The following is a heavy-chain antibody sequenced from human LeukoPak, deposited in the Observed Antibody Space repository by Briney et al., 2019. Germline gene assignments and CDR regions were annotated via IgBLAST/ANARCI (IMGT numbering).Heavy chain of an antibody. D-gene: IGHD3-10*01. CDR3: VKDYGSGSYFDY. V-gene: IGHV3-30*02. Sequence: GGSLRLSCAVSGFNFDVSDMHWVRQAPGKGLEWVAFIRYDGSNKYYADSVKGRFTISRDNSKNTLYLQMNSLRAEDTAVYYCVKDYGSGSYFDYWGQGTLVTVSS. CDR1: GFNFDVSD. J-gene: IGHJ4*02. CDR2: IRYDGSNK.